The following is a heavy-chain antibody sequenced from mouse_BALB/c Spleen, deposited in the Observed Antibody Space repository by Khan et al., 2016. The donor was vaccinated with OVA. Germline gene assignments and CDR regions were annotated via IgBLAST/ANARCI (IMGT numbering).Heavy chain of an antibody. CDR3: ARGGYSAFAY. V-gene: IGHV1-77*01. J-gene: IGHJ3*01. CDR2: IFPGSDTT. D-gene: IGHD2-14*01. Sequence: QVQLQQSGPELVKPGASLKVSCKASGYTFTDYIIGWVKQKTRQGLEWIGDIFPGSDTTYYNAKFKDKATLTVDTSSNTAYMQLSSLTSDDSAVYFCARGGYSAFAYWGQGTLVTVSA. CDR1: GYTFTDYI.